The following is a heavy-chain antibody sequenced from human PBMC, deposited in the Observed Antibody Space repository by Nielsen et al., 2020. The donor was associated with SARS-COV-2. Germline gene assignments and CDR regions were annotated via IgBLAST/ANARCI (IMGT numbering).Heavy chain of an antibody. CDR1: GFTFSSYS. Sequence: GGSLRLSCAASGFTFSSYSMNWVRQAPGKGLEWVSSISSSSYIYYADSVKGRFTISRDNAKNSLYLQMNSLRAEDTAVYYCARVYYDYVWGSYRFDYWGQGTLVTVSS. V-gene: IGHV3-21*01. D-gene: IGHD3-16*02. CDR3: ARVYYDYVWGSYRFDY. J-gene: IGHJ4*02. CDR2: ISSSSYI.